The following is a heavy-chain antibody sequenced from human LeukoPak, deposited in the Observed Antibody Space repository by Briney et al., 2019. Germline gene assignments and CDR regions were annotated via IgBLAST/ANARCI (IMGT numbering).Heavy chain of an antibody. CDR2: ISYDGSNK. CDR3: AQPEVNYDSSGYPTYYFDY. Sequence: PGRSLRLSCAASGFTFSSYAMHWVRQAPGKGLEWVAVISYDGSNKYYADSVKGRFTISRDNSKNTLYLQMNSLRAEDTAVYYCAQPEVNYDSSGYPTYYFDYWGQGTLVTVFS. CDR1: GFTFSSYA. J-gene: IGHJ4*02. D-gene: IGHD3-22*01. V-gene: IGHV3-30-3*01.